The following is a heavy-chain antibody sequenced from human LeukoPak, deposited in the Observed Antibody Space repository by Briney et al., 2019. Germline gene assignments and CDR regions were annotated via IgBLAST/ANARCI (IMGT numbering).Heavy chain of an antibody. CDR2: IYYSGST. V-gene: IGHV4-31*03. Sequence: PSDTLSLTCTVSGGSISSGGYYWSWIRQHPGKGLEWIGYIYYSGSTYYNPSLKSRVTISVDTSKNQFSLKLSSVTAADTAVYYCARWVAIGGMEVWGQGTTVPVSS. CDR1: GGSISSGGYY. D-gene: IGHD2-15*01. J-gene: IGHJ6*02. CDR3: ARWVAIGGMEV.